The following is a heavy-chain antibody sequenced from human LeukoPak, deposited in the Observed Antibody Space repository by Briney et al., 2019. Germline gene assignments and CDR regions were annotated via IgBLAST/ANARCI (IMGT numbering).Heavy chain of an antibody. J-gene: IGHJ4*02. V-gene: IGHV3-30*19. D-gene: IGHD2-15*01. CDR3: ARDLWLYCGGGSCIENPQDY. CDR1: GFTFSSYG. Sequence: PGGSLRLSCAASGFTFSSYGMHWVRQAPGKGLEWVAVISYDGSNKYYADSVKGRFTISRDNSKNTLYLQMNSLRAEDTAVYYCARDLWLYCGGGSCIENPQDYWGQGTLVTVSS. CDR2: ISYDGSNK.